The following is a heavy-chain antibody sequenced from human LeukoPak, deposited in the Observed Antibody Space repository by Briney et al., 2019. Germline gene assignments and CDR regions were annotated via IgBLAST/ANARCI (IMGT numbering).Heavy chain of an antibody. CDR3: ARTTTVTLDY. CDR1: GFIFSDYT. J-gene: IGHJ4*02. D-gene: IGHD4-17*01. Sequence: GGSLRLSCAASGFIFSDYTMNWVRQTPGKGLEWVSSITSSSKTIHYADSVKGRFTISRDNAKNSLYLQMNSLRDDDTAVYHCARTTTVTLDYWGQGTLVTVSS. V-gene: IGHV3-48*02. CDR2: ITSSSKTI.